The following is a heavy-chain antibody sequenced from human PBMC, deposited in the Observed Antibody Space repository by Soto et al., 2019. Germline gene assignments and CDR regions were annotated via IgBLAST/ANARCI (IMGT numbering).Heavy chain of an antibody. CDR1: GFTFSKHW. CDR2: IKQDGGEK. Sequence: PGGSLRLSCAASGFTFSKHWMNWVRQAPGKGLEWVANIKQDGGEKYHGDSVKGRFTISRDNAKNSLFLQMNSLRVEDTAVYYCARDGAARGFFLDYWGQGMLVTVSS. V-gene: IGHV3-7*01. D-gene: IGHD6-6*01. J-gene: IGHJ4*02. CDR3: ARDGAARGFFLDY.